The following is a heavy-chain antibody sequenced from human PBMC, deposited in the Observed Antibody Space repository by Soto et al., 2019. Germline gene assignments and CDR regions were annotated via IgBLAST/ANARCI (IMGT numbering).Heavy chain of an antibody. D-gene: IGHD3-9*01. CDR3: ARGAQYYDILTGPRNWFDP. CDR2: IYYSGST. CDR1: GGSISSSSYY. J-gene: IGHJ5*02. V-gene: IGHV4-39*07. Sequence: PSETLSLTCTVSGGSISSSSYYWGWIRQPPGKGLEWIGSIYYSGSTNYNPSLKSRVTISVDTSKNQFSLKLSSVTAADTAVYYCARGAQYYDILTGPRNWFDPWGQGTLVTVSS.